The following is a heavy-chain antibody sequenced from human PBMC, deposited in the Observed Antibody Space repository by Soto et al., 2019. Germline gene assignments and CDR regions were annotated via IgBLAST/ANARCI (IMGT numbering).Heavy chain of an antibody. CDR3: TRDWEITVATWSFGGF. CDR2: IIPFHGVT. Sequence: QVQLVQSGAEVKKPGSSVKVSCKASGGTFSPYTINWVRQAPGQGLEWRGRIIPFHGVTNYAQKFQARVTITADKSTGTAYMELSGLRFEDTAMYYCTRDWEITVATWSFGGFWGRGTLGTGSS. J-gene: IGHJ4*02. D-gene: IGHD3-10*01. CDR1: GGTFSPYT. V-gene: IGHV1-69*08.